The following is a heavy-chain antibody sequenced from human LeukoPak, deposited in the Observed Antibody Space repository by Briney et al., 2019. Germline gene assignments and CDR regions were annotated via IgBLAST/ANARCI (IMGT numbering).Heavy chain of an antibody. Sequence: GGSLRLSCAASGFTFSSYAMSWVRQAPGKGLEWVPAISGSGGSTYYADSVKGRFAISRDNSKNTLYLQMNSLRAEDTAVYYCAKDLGYCSSTSCFLDYWGQGTLVTVSS. CDR3: AKDLGYCSSTSCFLDY. D-gene: IGHD2-2*01. J-gene: IGHJ4*02. CDR1: GFTFSSYA. V-gene: IGHV3-23*01. CDR2: ISGSGGST.